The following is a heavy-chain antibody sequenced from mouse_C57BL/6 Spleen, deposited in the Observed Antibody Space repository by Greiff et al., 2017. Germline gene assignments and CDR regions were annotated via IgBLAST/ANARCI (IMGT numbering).Heavy chain of an antibody. CDR2: IDPETGGT. V-gene: IGHV1-15*01. J-gene: IGHJ2*01. D-gene: IGHD2-12*01. Sequence: QVQLQQSGAELVRPGASVTLSCKASGYTFTDYEMHWVKQTPVHGLEWIGAIDPETGGTAYNQKFKGKAILTADKSSSTAYMELRSLTSEDSAVYYCTRTGNSNDLYYFDYWGQGTTLTVSS. CDR3: TRTGNSNDLYYFDY. CDR1: GYTFTDYE.